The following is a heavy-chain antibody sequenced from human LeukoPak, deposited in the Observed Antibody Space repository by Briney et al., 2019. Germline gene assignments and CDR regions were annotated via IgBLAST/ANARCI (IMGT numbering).Heavy chain of an antibody. CDR3: AKDRGGLAAGAVNT. CDR1: GYTFTAYY. J-gene: IGHJ5*02. CDR2: INPNSGDT. V-gene: IGHV1-2*02. D-gene: IGHD1-26*01. Sequence: AASVKVSCKASGYTFTAYYLHWVRQTPGQGLEWMGWINPNSGDTNYAQKFQGRVTLTRDTSILTAYMDLSRLTSDDTGVYFCAKDRGGLAAGAVNTWGQGTLVTVSS.